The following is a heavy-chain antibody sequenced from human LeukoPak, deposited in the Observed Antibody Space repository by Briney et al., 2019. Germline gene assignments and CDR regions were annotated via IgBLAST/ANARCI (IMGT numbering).Heavy chain of an antibody. CDR1: GGSISSSNYY. Sequence: SETLSLTCTVSGGSISSSNYYWGWIRQPPGKGLEWIGSIYYSGRTYYNPSLKSRVTMSVDTSKNQFSLKLRSVTAADTAVYYCARGRWHPSVRVDHWGQGTLVTVSS. J-gene: IGHJ4*02. V-gene: IGHV4-39*01. CDR3: ARGRWHPSVRVDH. D-gene: IGHD6-13*01. CDR2: IYYSGRT.